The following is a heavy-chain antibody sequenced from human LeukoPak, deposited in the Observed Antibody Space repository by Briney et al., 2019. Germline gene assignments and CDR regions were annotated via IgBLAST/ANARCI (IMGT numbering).Heavy chain of an antibody. V-gene: IGHV3-23*01. D-gene: IGHD1-26*01. Sequence: GSLRLSCAASGFTFRSYAMSWVRQAPGKGLEWVSAISGSGGSTYYADSVKGRFTISRDNSKNTLYLQMNSLRAEDTAVYYCAKGIVGATHYFDYWGQGTLVTVSS. CDR1: GFTFRSYA. CDR3: AKGIVGATHYFDY. J-gene: IGHJ4*02. CDR2: ISGSGGST.